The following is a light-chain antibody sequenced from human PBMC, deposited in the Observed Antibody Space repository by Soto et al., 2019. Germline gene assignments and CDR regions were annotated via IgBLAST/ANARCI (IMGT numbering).Light chain of an antibody. Sequence: DIQMTQSPSSLSASVGARVTITRRASQSISSYLNWYQQKPGKAPKLMIYAASSLQSGVPSRFSGSGSGTDFTLTISRLEPADFAVYYCQQYGSSHSWTFGQGTKVDIK. CDR3: QQYGSSHSWT. J-gene: IGKJ1*01. CDR1: QSISSY. V-gene: IGKV1-39*01. CDR2: AAS.